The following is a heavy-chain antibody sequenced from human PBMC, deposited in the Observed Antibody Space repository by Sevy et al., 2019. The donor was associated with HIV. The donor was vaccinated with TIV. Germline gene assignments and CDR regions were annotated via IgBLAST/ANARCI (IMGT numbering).Heavy chain of an antibody. D-gene: IGHD6-13*01. Sequence: GGSLRLSCAASGFSLHSFWMNWVRQTPGKGLEWVANINEDGSKKYFVDSVKGRFTISRDNAKNSVYLQMNSLRPEDTALYSCAKHRDTLAAAAYLDHWGQGTLVTVSS. CDR2: INEDGSKK. J-gene: IGHJ4*02. CDR1: GFSLHSFW. CDR3: AKHRDTLAAAAYLDH. V-gene: IGHV3-7*01.